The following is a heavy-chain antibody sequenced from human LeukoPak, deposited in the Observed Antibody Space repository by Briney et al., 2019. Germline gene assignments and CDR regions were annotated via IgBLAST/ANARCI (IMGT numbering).Heavy chain of an antibody. V-gene: IGHV1-69*05. D-gene: IGHD2-2*02. J-gene: IGHJ3*02. Sequence: SVKVSCKASGGTFSSYAISWVRQAPGQGLEWMGGIIPIFGTANYAQKFQGRVTITTDESTSTAYMELSSLRSEDTAVYYCARGQGYCSSTSCYTGDAFDIWGQGTMVTVSS. CDR2: IIPIFGTA. CDR3: ARGQGYCSSTSCYTGDAFDI. CDR1: GGTFSSYA.